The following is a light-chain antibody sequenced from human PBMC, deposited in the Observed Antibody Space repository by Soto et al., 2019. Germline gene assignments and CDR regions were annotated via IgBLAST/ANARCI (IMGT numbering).Light chain of an antibody. J-gene: IGKJ2*01. CDR2: TAS. V-gene: IGKV1-39*01. CDR3: QQSNSSPRT. Sequence: DIQMTQSPSSLSASVGDRVTITCRASRSISTYLNWYQQKPGKAPKLLIYTASSLQSGVPSRFSGSGSGTDFTLTISSLQPEDSATYYCQQSNSSPRTFGQGTKLEIK. CDR1: RSISTY.